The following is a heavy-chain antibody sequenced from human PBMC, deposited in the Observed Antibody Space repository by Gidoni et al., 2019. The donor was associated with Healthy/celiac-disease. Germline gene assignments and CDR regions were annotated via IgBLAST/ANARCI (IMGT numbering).Heavy chain of an antibody. CDR3: ARVSQSSIAAAGQGFQH. Sequence: QVQLQQWGAGLLKPSETLSLTCAVYGGSFSGYYWSWIRQPPRKGLEWIGELNHSGSTNYNPSLKSRVTISVDTSKNQFSLKLSSVTAADTAVYYCARVSQSSIAAAGQGFQHWGQGTLVTVSS. V-gene: IGHV4-34*01. D-gene: IGHD6-13*01. CDR2: LNHSGST. CDR1: GGSFSGYY. J-gene: IGHJ1*01.